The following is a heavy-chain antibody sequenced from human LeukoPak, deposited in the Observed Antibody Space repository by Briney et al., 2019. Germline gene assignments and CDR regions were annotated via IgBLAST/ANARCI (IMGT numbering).Heavy chain of an antibody. V-gene: IGHV3-7*01. J-gene: IGHJ4*02. CDR3: ARFSGRN. D-gene: IGHD2-15*01. CDR2: IKQDGSAK. Sequence: GSLRLSCAASGFTFSKCAMSWVRQAPGKGLEWVANIKQDGSAKYYVDSVKGRFTISRDNAKNSLYLQMGSLRAEDTAVYYCARFSGRNWGQGTLVTVSS. CDR1: GFTFSKCA.